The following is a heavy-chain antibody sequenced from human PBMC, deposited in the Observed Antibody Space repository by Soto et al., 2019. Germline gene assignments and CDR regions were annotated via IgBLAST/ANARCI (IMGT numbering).Heavy chain of an antibody. CDR1: GGSISSYY. D-gene: IGHD5-12*01. CDR2: IYYSGNT. J-gene: IGHJ6*02. CDR3: ARHRSEMATIPYYYYGMDV. Sequence: QVQLQESGPALVKPSETLSLTCTVSGGSISSYYWSWIRQPPGKGLEWIGYIYYSGNTNYNPSLKSRVTISVDTSKNQFSLKLSSVTSADTAVYYCARHRSEMATIPYYYYGMDVWGQGATVTVSS. V-gene: IGHV4-59*08.